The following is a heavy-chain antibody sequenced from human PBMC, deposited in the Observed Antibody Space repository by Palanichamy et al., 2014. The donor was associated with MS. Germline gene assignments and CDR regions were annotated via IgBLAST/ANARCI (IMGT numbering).Heavy chain of an antibody. D-gene: IGHD2-21*01. CDR1: GFAMSGFW. Sequence: EVQLVASGGGLVQSGGSLRLSCTASGFAMSGFWMHWVRQVPGKGLEWVSRNKYDGTTSTYADSVRGRFTVSRDNARNTLYLQLSSLRAEDTGTYYCAKDDYCSFWGQGIPVTVSS. CDR2: NKYDGTTS. CDR3: AKDDYCSF. J-gene: IGHJ4*02. V-gene: IGHV3-74*01.